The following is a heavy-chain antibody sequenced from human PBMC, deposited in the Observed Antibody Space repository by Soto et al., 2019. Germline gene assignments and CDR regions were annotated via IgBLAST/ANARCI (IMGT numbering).Heavy chain of an antibody. D-gene: IGHD2-15*01. CDR3: ARHVAVPRTRGFDY. CDR2: IYHSGTT. CDR1: GASISDNW. V-gene: IGHV4-4*02. J-gene: IGHJ4*02. Sequence: QVQLQESGPGLVKPSGTLSLTCAVSGASISDNWWSWVRQPPGKGLEWIGEIYHSGTTTYNPSLKIRVIISVDKSASQISLTLNSVTAADKAIYYCARHVAVPRTRGFDYWGQGTPVTVSS.